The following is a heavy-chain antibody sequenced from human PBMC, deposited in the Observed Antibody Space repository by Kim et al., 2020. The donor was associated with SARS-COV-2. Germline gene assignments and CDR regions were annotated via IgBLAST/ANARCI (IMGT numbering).Heavy chain of an antibody. J-gene: IGHJ4*02. CDR3: ARGGVVAGHLSFDY. D-gene: IGHD2-15*01. CDR2: ISGSGGST. CDR1: GFTFSSYA. Sequence: GGSLRLSCAASGFTFSSYAMSWVRQAPGKGLEWVSAISGSGGSTYYADSVKGRFTISRDNSKNTLYLQMNSLRAEDTAVYYCARGGVVAGHLSFDYWGQGTLVTVSS. V-gene: IGHV3-23*01.